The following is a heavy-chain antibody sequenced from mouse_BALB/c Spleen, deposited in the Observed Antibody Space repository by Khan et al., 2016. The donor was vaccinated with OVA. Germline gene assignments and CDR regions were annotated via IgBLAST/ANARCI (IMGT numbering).Heavy chain of an antibody. CDR3: ARTARIKY. J-gene: IGHJ2*01. V-gene: IGHV3-2*02. CDR1: GYSFTSGYG. Sequence: EVQLQESGPGLVKPSQSLSLTCTVTGYSFTSGYGWNWIRQFPGNKLEWMGYISYSGSTNYNPYLKSRISFTRDTSKNQFFLQLNSVTTEDTATYYCARTARIKYWGQGTTLTVSS. D-gene: IGHD1-2*01. CDR2: ISYSGST.